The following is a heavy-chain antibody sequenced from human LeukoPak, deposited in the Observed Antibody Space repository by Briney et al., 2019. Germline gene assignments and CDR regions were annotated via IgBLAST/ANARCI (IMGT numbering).Heavy chain of an antibody. Sequence: GGSLRLSCAASGFTFSTYSINWVRQAPGKGLEWVSYISGTSHLVYYADSVKGRFTISRDNAKNSLYLQMSSLRDGDTAVYYCAKDLYSNYGPADYWGQGNLVTVSS. CDR1: GFTFSTYS. CDR2: ISGTSHLV. D-gene: IGHD4-11*01. J-gene: IGHJ4*02. V-gene: IGHV3-48*02. CDR3: AKDLYSNYGPADY.